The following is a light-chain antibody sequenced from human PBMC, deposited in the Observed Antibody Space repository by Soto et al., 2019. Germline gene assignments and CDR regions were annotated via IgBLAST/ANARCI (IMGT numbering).Light chain of an antibody. V-gene: IGLV1-40*01. CDR2: GNS. Sequence: QSVLTQPPSVSGAPGQRVTISCTGSSSNIGAGYDVHWYQQLPGIAPKLLISGNSNRPSGVPDRFSGSKSGTSASLAIPGLQAEDEADYYCQSYDSSMSGSVFGGGTNVTVL. J-gene: IGLJ2*01. CDR1: SSNIGAGYD. CDR3: QSYDSSMSGSV.